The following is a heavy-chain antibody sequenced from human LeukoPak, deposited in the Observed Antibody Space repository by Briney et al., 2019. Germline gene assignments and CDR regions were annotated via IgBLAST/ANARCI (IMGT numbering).Heavy chain of an antibody. J-gene: IGHJ4*02. CDR1: GYTFTSYA. V-gene: IGHV1-3*01. Sequence: ASVKVSCKASGYTFTSYAMHWVRQAPGQRLEWMGWINAGNGNTKYSQKFRGRVTITRDTSASTAYMELSSLRSEDTAVYYCARDRSGRGYSHGIDYWGQGTLVTVSS. CDR2: INAGNGNT. D-gene: IGHD5-18*01. CDR3: ARDRSGRGYSHGIDY.